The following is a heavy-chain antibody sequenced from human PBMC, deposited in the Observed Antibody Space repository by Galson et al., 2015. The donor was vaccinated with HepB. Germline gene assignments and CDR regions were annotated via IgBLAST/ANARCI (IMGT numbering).Heavy chain of an antibody. CDR3: ARDPRRDGYNWGNFDY. CDR2: ISGSGGSGGTT. Sequence: SLRLSCAASGFTFSSYAMSWVRQAPGKGLEWVSAISGSGGSGGTTYYADSVKGRFTISRDNSKNTLYLQMNSLRAEDTAVYYCARDPRRDGYNWGNFDYWGQGTLVTVSS. D-gene: IGHD5-24*01. J-gene: IGHJ4*02. CDR1: GFTFSSYA. V-gene: IGHV3-23*01.